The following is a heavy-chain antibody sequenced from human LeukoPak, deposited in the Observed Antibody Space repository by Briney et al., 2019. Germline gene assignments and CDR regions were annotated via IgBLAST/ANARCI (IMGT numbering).Heavy chain of an antibody. Sequence: AAVKVSCKASGYTFTDYYIHWVRQAPGQGLEWMGWINPNSGGTNSAQTFQGRVTMTKDTSISTAYMELSRLRSDDTAVYFCAREIAVVDYWGQGTLVTVSS. CDR2: INPNSGGT. CDR1: GYTFTDYY. D-gene: IGHD6-19*01. J-gene: IGHJ4*02. CDR3: AREIAVVDY. V-gene: IGHV1-2*02.